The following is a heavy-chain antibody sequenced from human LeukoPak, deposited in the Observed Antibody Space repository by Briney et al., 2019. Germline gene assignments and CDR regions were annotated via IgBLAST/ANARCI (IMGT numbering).Heavy chain of an antibody. V-gene: IGHV1-2*02. CDR1: GYTFTGYY. CDR2: INPNSGGT. CDR3: ASNPYHSGYSGRENYYGMDV. Sequence: ASVKVSCKASGYTFTGYYMHWVRQAPGQGLEWMGWINPNSGGTNYAQKFQGRVTMTRDTSISTAYMELSRLRSEDTAVYYCASNPYHSGYSGRENYYGMDVWGQGTTVTVSS. J-gene: IGHJ6*02. D-gene: IGHD3-22*01.